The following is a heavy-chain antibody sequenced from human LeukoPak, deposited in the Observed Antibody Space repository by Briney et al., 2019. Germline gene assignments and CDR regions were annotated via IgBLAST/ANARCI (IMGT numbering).Heavy chain of an antibody. CDR3: AGEGYSGYDPKNYFDY. D-gene: IGHD5-12*01. V-gene: IGHV4-38-2*02. Sequence: SETLSLTCAVSGYSISSGYYWGWIRQPPGQGLEWIGSIYHSGSTYYNPSLKSRVTISVDTSKNQFSLKLSSVTAADTAVYYCAGEGYSGYDPKNYFDYWGQGTLVTVSS. J-gene: IGHJ4*02. CDR1: GYSISSGYY. CDR2: IYHSGST.